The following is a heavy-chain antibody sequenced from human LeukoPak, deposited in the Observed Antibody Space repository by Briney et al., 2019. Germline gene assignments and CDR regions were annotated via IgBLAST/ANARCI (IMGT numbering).Heavy chain of an antibody. D-gene: IGHD2-15*01. CDR3: ARARCSGGSCYLYYFDY. J-gene: IGHJ4*02. V-gene: IGHV1-18*01. CDR1: TYTFITYG. Sequence: ASVKVSCKASTYTFITYGVAWVRQAPGQGLEWMGWIGPNNGNTNYAQNLQGRVTMTTDTSTDTAYMELRSLRSDDTAVYYCARARCSGGSCYLYYFDYWGQGTLVTVSS. CDR2: IGPNNGNT.